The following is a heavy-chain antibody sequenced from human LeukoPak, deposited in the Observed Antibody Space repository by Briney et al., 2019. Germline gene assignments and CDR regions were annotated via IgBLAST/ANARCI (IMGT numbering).Heavy chain of an antibody. CDR3: ATEKESGYGAFDI. Sequence: GGSLRLSCAASGLTLSSFAMHWVRQAPGKGLGWVADISSNGGDKYYADSVRGRFTISRDISENTLYLQMNSLRAEDTAVYYCATEKESGYGAFDIWGQGTMVTVSS. CDR2: ISSNGGDK. V-gene: IGHV3-30*04. J-gene: IGHJ3*02. D-gene: IGHD5-12*01. CDR1: GLTLSSFA.